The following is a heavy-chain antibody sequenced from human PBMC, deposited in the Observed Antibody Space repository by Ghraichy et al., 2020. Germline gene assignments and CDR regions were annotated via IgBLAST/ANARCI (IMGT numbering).Heavy chain of an antibody. CDR3: ARDSSGWFRFDY. CDR2: IYSGGST. V-gene: IGHV3-53*01. Sequence: GGSLRLSCAASGFTVSSNYMSWVRQAPGKGLEWVSVIYSGGSTYYADSVKGRFTISRDNSKNTLYLQMNSLRAEDTAVYYCARDSSGWFRFDYWGQGTLVTVSS. D-gene: IGHD6-19*01. J-gene: IGHJ4*02. CDR1: GFTVSSNY.